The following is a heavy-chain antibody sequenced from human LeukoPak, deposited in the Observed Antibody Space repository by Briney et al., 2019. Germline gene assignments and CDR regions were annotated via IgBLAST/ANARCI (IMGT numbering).Heavy chain of an antibody. D-gene: IGHD6-13*01. J-gene: IGHJ6*02. CDR1: GDSINYYY. CDR2: IYTSGIT. Sequence: SETLSLTCTVSGDSINYYYWSWIRQPAGKGLEWIGRIYTSGITNYNPSLKSRVTMSADTSKNQFSLKLSSVTAADTAIYYCARWQGIATAHNYYYYGLDVWGQGTTVTVSS. V-gene: IGHV4-4*07. CDR3: ARWQGIATAHNYYYYGLDV.